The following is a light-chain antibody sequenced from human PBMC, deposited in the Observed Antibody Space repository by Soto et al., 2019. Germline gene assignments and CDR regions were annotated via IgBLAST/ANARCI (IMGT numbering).Light chain of an antibody. CDR3: EHYDGSPTT. Sequence: ETVLPQSPGTLSLSPGARATLSCTTSQTVNSTYLAWYQQKPGQAPRLLIYGVFNRATGIPARFSGSGSGTYFTLTISGLEPEDSAVYYCEHYDGSPTTFGQGTNLEI. CDR1: QTVNSTY. CDR2: GVF. V-gene: IGKV3-20*01. J-gene: IGKJ2*01.